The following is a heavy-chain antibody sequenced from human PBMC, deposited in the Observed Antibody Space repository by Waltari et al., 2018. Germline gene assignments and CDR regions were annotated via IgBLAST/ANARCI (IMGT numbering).Heavy chain of an antibody. CDR3: ASPYYYGSRYMDV. J-gene: IGHJ6*03. Sequence: QVQLVQSGAEVKKPGASVKVSCKSPGYTFPAYSMHWVRQAPGQGLEWRGRSNPHTRVTRYAQKLQGTVNMTTDKSISMADTELSRLRSDDTAVYYCASPYYYGSRYMDVWGKGTTVTVSS. CDR1: GYTFPAYS. D-gene: IGHD3-10*01. CDR2: SNPHTRVT. V-gene: IGHV1-2*06.